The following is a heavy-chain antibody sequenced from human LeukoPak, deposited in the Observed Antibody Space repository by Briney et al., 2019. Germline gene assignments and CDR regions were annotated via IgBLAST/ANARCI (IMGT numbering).Heavy chain of an antibody. V-gene: IGHV4-34*01. Sequence: SETLSLTCAAYGGSFSGYYWSWIRQPPGKGLEWIGEINHSGSTNYNPSLKSRVTISVDTSKNQFSLKLSSVTAADTAVYYCARSITIFGVVIPFDPWGQGTLVTVSS. J-gene: IGHJ5*02. D-gene: IGHD3-3*01. CDR2: INHSGST. CDR1: GGSFSGYY. CDR3: ARSITIFGVVIPFDP.